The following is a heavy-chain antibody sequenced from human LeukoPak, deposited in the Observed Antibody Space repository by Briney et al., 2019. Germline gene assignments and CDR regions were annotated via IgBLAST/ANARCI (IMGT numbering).Heavy chain of an antibody. CDR1: GGSISGTNW. V-gene: IGHV4-4*01. CDR2: ISLRGLT. J-gene: IGHJ4*02. D-gene: IGHD1-26*01. CDR3: SRESGPFSPFGF. Sequence: SGTLSLTCGVSGGSISGTNWWSWVRQPPGQGLEWIGEISLRGLTNYNPSLRSRLTMSLDESKNQVSLNLTSVTAADTAVYCCSRESGPFSPFGFWGQGTLVSVHS.